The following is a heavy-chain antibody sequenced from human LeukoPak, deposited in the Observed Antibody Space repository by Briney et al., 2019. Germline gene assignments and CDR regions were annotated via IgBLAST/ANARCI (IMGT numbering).Heavy chain of an antibody. Sequence: SVKVSCKASGGTFSSYAISWVRQAPGQGLEWMGGIIPIFGTANYAQKFRGRVTITADESTSTAYMELSSLRSEDTAVYYCARGAYGDYLFDYWGQGTLVTVSS. J-gene: IGHJ4*02. V-gene: IGHV1-69*13. CDR2: IIPIFGTA. D-gene: IGHD4-17*01. CDR1: GGTFSSYA. CDR3: ARGAYGDYLFDY.